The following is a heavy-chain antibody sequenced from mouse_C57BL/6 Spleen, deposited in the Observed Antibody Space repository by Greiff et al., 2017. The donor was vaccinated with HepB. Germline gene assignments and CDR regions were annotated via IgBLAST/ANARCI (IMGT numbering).Heavy chain of an antibody. Sequence: QVQLQQPGAELVRPGSSVKLSCKASGYTFTSYWMHWVKQRPIQGLEWIGNIDPSDSETHYNQKFKDKATLTVDKSSSTAYMQLSSLTSEDSAVYYCARDYASYYFDDWGQGTTLTVSS. V-gene: IGHV1-52*01. CDR1: GYTFTSYW. J-gene: IGHJ2*01. CDR2: IDPSDSET. D-gene: IGHD1-1*01. CDR3: ARDYASYYFDD.